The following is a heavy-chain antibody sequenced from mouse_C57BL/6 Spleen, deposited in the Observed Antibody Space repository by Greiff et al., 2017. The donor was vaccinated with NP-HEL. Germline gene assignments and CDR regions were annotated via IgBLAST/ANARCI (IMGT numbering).Heavy chain of an antibody. V-gene: IGHV1-22*01. CDR3: AKACGYDEYFDV. Sequence: VQLQQSGPELVKPGASVKMSCKASGYTFTDYNMHWVKQSHGKSLEWIGYINPNNGGTSYNQKFKGKATLTVNKSSSTAYMDLRSLTSEDSAVYYCAKACGYDEYFDVWGTGTTVTVSS. D-gene: IGHD2-2*01. J-gene: IGHJ1*03. CDR1: GYTFTDYN. CDR2: INPNNGGT.